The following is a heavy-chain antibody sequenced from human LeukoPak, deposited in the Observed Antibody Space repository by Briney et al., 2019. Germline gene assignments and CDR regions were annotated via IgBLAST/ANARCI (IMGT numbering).Heavy chain of an antibody. CDR3: AHKGRVGATYYFDY. CDR1: GFSLSTSGVG. D-gene: IGHD1-26*01. J-gene: IGHJ4*02. Sequence: SGPTLVKPTQTLTLTCTFSGFSLSTSGVGVGWIRQPPGKALEWLALIYWNDDKRYSPSLKSRLTITKDTSKNQVVLTMTNMDPVDTATYYCAHKGRVGATYYFDYWGQGTPVTVSS. V-gene: IGHV2-5*01. CDR2: IYWNDDK.